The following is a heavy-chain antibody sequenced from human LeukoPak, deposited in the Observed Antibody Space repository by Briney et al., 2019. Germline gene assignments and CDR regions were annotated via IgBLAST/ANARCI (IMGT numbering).Heavy chain of an antibody. J-gene: IGHJ1*01. CDR1: VGSISPFTT. Sequence: SETLSPTCAVSVGSISPFTTGVVRQPPGKGLEWIGYIYYSGSTKYHPSLKSRVTISLDTSKNQFSLRLTSVPASDTAVYFWGRNRGGGSVIRHHWGRGTLVTVSS. CDR3: GRNRGGGSVIRHH. V-gene: IGHV4-59*08. D-gene: IGHD2-15*01. CDR2: IYYSGST.